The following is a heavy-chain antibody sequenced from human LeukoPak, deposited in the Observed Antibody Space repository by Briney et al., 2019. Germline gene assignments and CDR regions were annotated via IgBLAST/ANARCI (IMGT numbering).Heavy chain of an antibody. Sequence: GGSLRLSCEASGFDFSDYWMNWVRQAPGKGLEWVANIKQDGSEKYYVDSVKGRFTISRDNAKNSLYLQMNSLRAEDTAVYYCARMSSSGSFTSAAFDIWGQGTMVTVSS. V-gene: IGHV3-7*01. CDR1: GFDFSDYW. CDR3: ARMSSSGSFTSAAFDI. D-gene: IGHD3-10*01. CDR2: IKQDGSEK. J-gene: IGHJ3*02.